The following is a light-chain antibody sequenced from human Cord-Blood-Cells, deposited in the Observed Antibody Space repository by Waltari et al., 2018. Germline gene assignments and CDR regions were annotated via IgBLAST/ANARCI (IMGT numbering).Light chain of an antibody. CDR3: CSYAGSSTVVV. V-gene: IGLV2-23*02. CDR2: EVS. CDR1: SSDVGSYNL. Sequence: QSALTQPASVSGSPGQSITISCTGTSSDVGSYNLVSWYQQHPGNAPKLMIYEVSKRPSGVSNRFSGAKSGNTASLTISGLQAEDEADYYCCSYAGSSTVVVFGGGTKLTVL. J-gene: IGLJ2*01.